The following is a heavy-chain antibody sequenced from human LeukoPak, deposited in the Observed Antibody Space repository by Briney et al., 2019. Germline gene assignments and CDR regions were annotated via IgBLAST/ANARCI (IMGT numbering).Heavy chain of an antibody. CDR1: GGSISSYY. Sequence: SETLSLTCTVSGGSISSYYWSWIRQPPGKGLEWIGYIYYSGSTNYNPSLKSRVTISVDTSKNQFSLKLSSVTAADTAVYYCARRSSIMGSYLYYFDYWGQGALVTASS. CDR2: IYYSGST. D-gene: IGHD1-26*01. J-gene: IGHJ4*02. CDR3: ARRSSIMGSYLYYFDY. V-gene: IGHV4-59*01.